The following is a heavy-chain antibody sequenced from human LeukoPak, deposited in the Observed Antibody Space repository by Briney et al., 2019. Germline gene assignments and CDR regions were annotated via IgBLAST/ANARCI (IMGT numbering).Heavy chain of an antibody. J-gene: IGHJ5*02. CDR3: ARGSRVIIPKGSWFDP. Sequence: SETLSLTCAVYGGSFSGYYWSWIRQPPGKGLEWIGEINHSGSTNYNPSLKSRVTISVDTSKNQFSLKLSSVTAADTAVYYCARGSRVIIPKGSWFDPWGQGTLVTVSS. V-gene: IGHV4-34*01. CDR2: INHSGST. CDR1: GGSFSGYY. D-gene: IGHD3-10*01.